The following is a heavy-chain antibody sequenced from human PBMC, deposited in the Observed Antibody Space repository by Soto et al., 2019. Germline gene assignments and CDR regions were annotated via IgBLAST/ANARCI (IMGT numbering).Heavy chain of an antibody. Sequence: GGSLRLSCAASGFTFSSYSMNWVRQAPGKGLEWVSSISSSSSYIYYADSVKGRFTISRDNAKNSLYLQMNSLRAEDTAVYYCARNFKVTFPLYYYYMDVWGKGTTVTVSS. V-gene: IGHV3-21*01. CDR1: GFTFSSYS. CDR2: ISSSSSYI. D-gene: IGHD4-4*01. J-gene: IGHJ6*03. CDR3: ARNFKVTFPLYYYYMDV.